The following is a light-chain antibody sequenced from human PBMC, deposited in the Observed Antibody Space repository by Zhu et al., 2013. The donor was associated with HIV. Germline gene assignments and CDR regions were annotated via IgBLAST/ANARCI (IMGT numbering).Light chain of an antibody. Sequence: EILMTQSPATLSVSPGERATLSCRASQGVGSDLAWYQQKPGQAPRLLIYGASTRATGIPPRFSGNGSGTEFTLTIGSLQSEDSGVYYCQHRSNWPPKTFGQGTKVEI. J-gene: IGKJ1*01. V-gene: IGKV3-15*01. CDR2: GAS. CDR3: QHRSNWPPKT. CDR1: QGVGSD.